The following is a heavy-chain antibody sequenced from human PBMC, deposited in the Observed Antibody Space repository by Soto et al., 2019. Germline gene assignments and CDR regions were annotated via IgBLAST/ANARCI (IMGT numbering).Heavy chain of an antibody. J-gene: IGHJ6*02. Sequence: GGSLRLSCAASGFTFSSYGMHWVRQAPGKGLEWVAVISYDGSNKYYADSVKGRFTISRDNSKNTLYLQMNSLRAEDTAVYYCAKARLRFFPRHDRVGDYYYYGMDVWGQGTTVTVSS. CDR3: AKARLRFFPRHDRVGDYYYYGMDV. CDR1: GFTFSSYG. D-gene: IGHD3-3*01. V-gene: IGHV3-30*18. CDR2: ISYDGSNK.